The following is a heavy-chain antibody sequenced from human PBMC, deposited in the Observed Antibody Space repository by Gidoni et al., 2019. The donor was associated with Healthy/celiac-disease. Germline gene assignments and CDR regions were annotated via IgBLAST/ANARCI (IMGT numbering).Heavy chain of an antibody. J-gene: IGHJ4*02. CDR3: AKRWLQVGFGFDY. V-gene: IGHV3-23*01. D-gene: IGHD5-12*01. CDR1: GFTFSSYA. Sequence: EVQLLESGGGLVQPGGSLRLSCAASGFTFSSYAMSWVRQAPGKGLEWVSAISGSGGSTYYEDSVKGRFTISRDNYKNTLYLQMNSLRAEDTAVYYCAKRWLQVGFGFDYWGQGTLVTVSS. CDR2: ISGSGGST.